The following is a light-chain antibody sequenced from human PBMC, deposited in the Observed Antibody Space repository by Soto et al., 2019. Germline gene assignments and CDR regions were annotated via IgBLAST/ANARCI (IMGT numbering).Light chain of an antibody. CDR3: QQRSNWPPIT. Sequence: IVLTQSPATLSLSPGERATLSCMASQSVNSYLAWYQQKPGQAPRLLIYDASNRATGIPARFSGSGSGTDFTLTISSLEPEDFAVYYCQQRSNWPPITFGQGTRLEI. V-gene: IGKV3-11*01. CDR2: DAS. J-gene: IGKJ5*01. CDR1: QSVNSY.